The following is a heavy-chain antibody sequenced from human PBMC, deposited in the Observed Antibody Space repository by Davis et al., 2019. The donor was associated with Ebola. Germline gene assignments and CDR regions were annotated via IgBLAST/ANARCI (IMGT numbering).Heavy chain of an antibody. CDR3: AKDNPLMLFGP. Sequence: MPSETLSFTCTVSGGSITSYQWTWVRQSPGKGLEGLGAIYSSGTTTYKPSLTSRVTISMHTSQNQFSRRLNSVTPADTPVYYCAKDNPLMLFGPWGQGTLVTVSS. CDR2: IYSSGTT. J-gene: IGHJ5*02. CDR1: GGSITSYQ. V-gene: IGHV4-59*01. D-gene: IGHD1-14*01.